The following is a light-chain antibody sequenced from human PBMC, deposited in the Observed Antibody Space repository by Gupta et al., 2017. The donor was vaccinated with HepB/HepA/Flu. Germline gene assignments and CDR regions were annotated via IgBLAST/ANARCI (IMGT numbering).Light chain of an antibody. J-gene: IGKJ1*01. CDR2: EAA. CDR1: QSLSSW. Sequence: DIQMTQSPSILSASVRDRVTITCRPRQSLSSWLDWYQQKPGKAPKLLIYEAASLQSGVPSRFIGSGSGTEFTLTIISLQPDDFATYYCQQYNSYPWTFGQGTKVEIK. CDR3: QQYNSYPWT. V-gene: IGKV1-5*03.